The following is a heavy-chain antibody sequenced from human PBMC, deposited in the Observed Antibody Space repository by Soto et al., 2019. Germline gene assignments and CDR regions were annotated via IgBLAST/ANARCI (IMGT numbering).Heavy chain of an antibody. CDR1: GFTFSNYW. CDR3: AKDTGPN. Sequence: PGGCLRLSCAASGFTFSNYWLHWVRQAPGTGLVWVSRIKGDGSGITYADSVQGRFTISRDNAKNSLYLQMNSLRAEDTAFYYCAKDTGPNWGQGTLVTVSA. CDR2: IKGDGSGI. J-gene: IGHJ4*02. V-gene: IGHV3-74*01.